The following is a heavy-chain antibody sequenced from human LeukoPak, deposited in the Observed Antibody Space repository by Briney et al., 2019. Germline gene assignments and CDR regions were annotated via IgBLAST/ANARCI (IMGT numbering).Heavy chain of an antibody. V-gene: IGHV3-23*01. CDR2: ISGSGGNT. J-gene: IGHJ3*02. CDR1: GITFSSYV. D-gene: IGHD6-6*01. Sequence: PGGSLRLSCAASGITFSSYVMSWVRQAPGKGLEWVSAISGSGGNTYYADSVKGRFTISRDNSKNTLYLQMNSLRDEDTAIYYCANNLYSSSKRGAFDIWGPGTMVTVSS. CDR3: ANNLYSSSKRGAFDI.